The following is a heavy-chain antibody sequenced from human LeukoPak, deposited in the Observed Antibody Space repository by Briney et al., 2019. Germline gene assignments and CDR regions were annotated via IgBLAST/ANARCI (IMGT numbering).Heavy chain of an antibody. Sequence: GGSLRLSCVGSGFIFSNFNMNWVRQAPGKGLEWVSSISSTGNYIHYADSERRRFTSSRNNAQKSLYLQMNSLRVEDSVVYYCARVSTGPVWGQGTLVTVSS. CDR3: ARVSTGPV. V-gene: IGHV3-21*01. CDR2: ISSTGNYI. CDR1: GFIFSNFN. D-gene: IGHD1-1*01. J-gene: IGHJ4*02.